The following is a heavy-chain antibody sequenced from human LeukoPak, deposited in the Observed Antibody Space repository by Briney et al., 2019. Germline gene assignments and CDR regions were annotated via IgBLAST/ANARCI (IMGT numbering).Heavy chain of an antibody. V-gene: IGHV1-69*04. Sequence: VASVKVSCKASGGTFSSYAISWVRQAPGQGLEWMGRIIPILGIANYAQKFQGRVTITADKSTSTAYMELSSLRSEDTAVYYCARDKGYSSSRPFDYWGQGTLVTVSS. CDR1: GGTFSSYA. J-gene: IGHJ4*02. CDR3: ARDKGYSSSRPFDY. CDR2: IIPILGIA. D-gene: IGHD6-13*01.